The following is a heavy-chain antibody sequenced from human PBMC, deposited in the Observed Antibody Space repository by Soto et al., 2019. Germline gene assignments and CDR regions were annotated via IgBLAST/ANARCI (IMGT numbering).Heavy chain of an antibody. CDR1: GGTFSSYA. Sequence: SVKVSCKASGGTFSSYAISWVRQAPGQGLEWMGGIIPICGTTNYAQKFQGRVTMTRDKSTSTAYMELSRLRSDDTAVYYCARGGGYDPLGMDVWGQGTTVTVSS. J-gene: IGHJ6*02. V-gene: IGHV1-69*05. CDR2: IIPICGTT. CDR3: ARGGGYDPLGMDV. D-gene: IGHD5-12*01.